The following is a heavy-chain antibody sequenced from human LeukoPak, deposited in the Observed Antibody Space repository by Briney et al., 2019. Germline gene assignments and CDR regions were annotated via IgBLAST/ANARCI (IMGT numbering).Heavy chain of an antibody. CDR1: GYTFTSYG. J-gene: IGHJ4*02. D-gene: IGHD6-13*01. CDR3: ARGPSSWPPYYFDY. Sequence: ASVKVSCKASGYTFTSYGISWVRQAPGQGLEWMGWTSAYSGNTNYAQKLQGRVTMTTDTSTSTAYMELRSLRSDDTAVYYCARGPSSWPPYYFDYWGQGTLVTVSS. CDR2: TSAYSGNT. V-gene: IGHV1-18*04.